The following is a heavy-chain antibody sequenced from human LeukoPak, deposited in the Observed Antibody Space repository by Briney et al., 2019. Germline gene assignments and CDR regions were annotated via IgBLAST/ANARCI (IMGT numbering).Heavy chain of an antibody. J-gene: IGHJ4*02. Sequence: SETLSLTCTVSGGSISSGSYCWSWIRQPAGKGLEWIGRIYTSGSTNYNPSLKSRVTISVDTSKNQFSLKLSSVTAADTAVYYCARANYDFWSGYYLDYWGQGTLVTVSS. D-gene: IGHD3-3*01. V-gene: IGHV4-61*02. CDR1: GGSISSGSYC. CDR2: IYTSGST. CDR3: ARANYDFWSGYYLDY.